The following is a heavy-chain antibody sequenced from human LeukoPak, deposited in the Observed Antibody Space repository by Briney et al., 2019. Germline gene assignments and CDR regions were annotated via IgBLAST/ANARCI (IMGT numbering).Heavy chain of an antibody. CDR2: ISSSSSYT. Sequence: GGSLRLSCAASGFTFSDYYMSWIRQAPGKGLEWVSYISSSSSYTNYADSVKGRFTISRDNAKNSLYLQMNSLRAEDTAVYYCARDRPRGYSYGYSGYWGQGTLVTISS. CDR3: ARDRPRGYSYGYSGY. CDR1: GFTFSDYY. J-gene: IGHJ4*02. D-gene: IGHD5-18*01. V-gene: IGHV3-11*06.